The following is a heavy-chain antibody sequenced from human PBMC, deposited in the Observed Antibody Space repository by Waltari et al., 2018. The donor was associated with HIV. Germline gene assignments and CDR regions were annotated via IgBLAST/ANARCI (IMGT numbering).Heavy chain of an antibody. Sequence: EVQLLESVGGLVKPGGSLRLSCSAFGLSFLCYAMSWVRHAPGKGLQWVSIISSSGSTTYSADSVKGRVTISRDNSENTLYLQINSLRAEDTAVYYCAKGAFDMVVVSALDSWGHGTLVTVSS. J-gene: IGHJ5*01. CDR1: GLSFLCYA. CDR2: ISSSGSTT. V-gene: IGHV3-23*01. CDR3: AKGAFDMVVVSALDS. D-gene: IGHD2-21*01.